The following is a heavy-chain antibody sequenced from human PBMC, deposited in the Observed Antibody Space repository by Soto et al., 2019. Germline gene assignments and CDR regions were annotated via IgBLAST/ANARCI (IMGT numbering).Heavy chain of an antibody. D-gene: IGHD2-21*02. CDR1: GFTFSSYD. J-gene: IGHJ4*02. V-gene: IGHV3-13*01. CDR3: ARVADCGGDCYNYFDY. CDR2: IGTAGDT. Sequence: GGSLRLSCAASGFTFSSYDMHWVRQATGKGLEWVSAIGTAGDTYYPGSVKGRFTISRENAKNSLYLQMNSLRAEDTAVYYCARVADCGGDCYNYFDYWGQGTLVTVSS.